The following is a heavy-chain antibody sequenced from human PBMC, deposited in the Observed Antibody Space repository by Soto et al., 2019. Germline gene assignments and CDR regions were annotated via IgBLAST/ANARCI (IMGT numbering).Heavy chain of an antibody. Sequence: ESMKISCQGSGYIFTKHWIAWVRQKPGKCLEWIGIIDPVDSDDRYRPSFEGQVTISVDKYNNAAFLRWDKLKTSDIATYFCARXALDPSGHYYPYHWFDSWSQGNQGTVGS. CDR3: ARXALDPSGHYYPYHWFDS. J-gene: IGHJ5*01. D-gene: IGHD3-22*01. CDR2: IDPVDSDD. CDR1: GYIFTKHW. V-gene: IGHV5-51*01.